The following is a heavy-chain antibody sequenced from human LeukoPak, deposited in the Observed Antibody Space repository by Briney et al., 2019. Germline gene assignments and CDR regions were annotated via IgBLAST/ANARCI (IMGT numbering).Heavy chain of an antibody. D-gene: IGHD2/OR15-2a*01. V-gene: IGHV3-7*01. CDR1: GFAFSSYW. CDR3: SSQPAVLDLDC. Sequence: GGSLRLSCAASGFAFSSYWMTWVRQAPGKGLEWVANIKPDGSRKNYVDSVKGRFTISRDNAKNSLYLQMRGLRVEDTAVYYCSSQPAVLDLDCWGQGALVTVSS. CDR2: IKPDGSRK. J-gene: IGHJ4*02.